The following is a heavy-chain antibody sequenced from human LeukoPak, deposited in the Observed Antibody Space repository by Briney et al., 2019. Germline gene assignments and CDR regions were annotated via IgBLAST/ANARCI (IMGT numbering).Heavy chain of an antibody. D-gene: IGHD5-18*01. CDR3: ARGGYSYGYDY. Sequence: LSLTCAVYGGSFSGYYWSWIRQAPGKGLEWVSYISSSGSTIYYADSVKGRFTISRDNAKNSLYLQMNSLRAEDTAVYYCARGGYSYGYDYWGQGTLVTVSS. CDR1: GGSFSGYY. CDR2: ISSSGSTI. V-gene: IGHV3-11*04. J-gene: IGHJ4*02.